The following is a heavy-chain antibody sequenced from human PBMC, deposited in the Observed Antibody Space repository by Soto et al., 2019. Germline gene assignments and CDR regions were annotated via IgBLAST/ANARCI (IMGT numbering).Heavy chain of an antibody. CDR1: GFTFSDHY. V-gene: IGHV3-72*01. CDR3: AREYYYGSGTIAEFEY. D-gene: IGHD3-10*01. CDR2: TRNKANSYTT. J-gene: IGHJ4*02. Sequence: GWSLRLSCAASGFTFSDHYMDWVRQAPGKGLEWVGRTRNKANSYTTEYAASVKGRFTISRDDSKNSLYLQMHSLKTEDTAVYYCAREYYYGSGTIAEFEYWGQG.